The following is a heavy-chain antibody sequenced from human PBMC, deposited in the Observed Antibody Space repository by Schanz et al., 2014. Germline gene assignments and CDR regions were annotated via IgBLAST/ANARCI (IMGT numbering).Heavy chain of an antibody. CDR3: ARDRLECGAECYSVEVFEI. CDR2: IIPSLGLA. V-gene: IGHV1-69*04. J-gene: IGHJ4*02. CDR1: GGTFSSYA. Sequence: QVQLVQSGAEVKKPGSPVKVSCKSSGGTFSSYAINWVRQAPGQGLEWMGRIIPSLGLAKYEQKFQDKVTITADTSTTTAYMELSGLRSEDTAVYYCARDRLECGAECYSVEVFEIWGQGTLVIVSS. D-gene: IGHD2-21*01.